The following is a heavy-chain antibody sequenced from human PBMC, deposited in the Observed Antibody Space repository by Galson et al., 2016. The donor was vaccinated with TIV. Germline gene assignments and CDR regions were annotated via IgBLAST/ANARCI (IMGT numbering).Heavy chain of an antibody. CDR1: GYTFTIHP. D-gene: IGHD2-21*01. J-gene: IGHJ4*02. CDR2: INAGNGNT. Sequence: SVKVSCKASGYTFTIHPIHWMRQAPGQRLEWLGWINAGNGNTKYSQKFQGRVTITRDSSANTAYMELSSLRSEDTAVYYCARPPYCGGDCYKYDQWGQGTLVTVSS. CDR3: ARPPYCGGDCYKYDQ. V-gene: IGHV1-3*01.